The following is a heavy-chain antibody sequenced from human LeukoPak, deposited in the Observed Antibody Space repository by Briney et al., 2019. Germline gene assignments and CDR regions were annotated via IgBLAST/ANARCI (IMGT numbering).Heavy chain of an antibody. CDR3: ARVNIVAGWFDP. CDR2: MYYRGST. CDR1: GGSISSSSHY. J-gene: IGHJ5*02. V-gene: IGHV4-39*07. D-gene: IGHD6-13*01. Sequence: SETLSLTCTVSGGSISSSSHYWGWIRQPPGKGLEWIGSMYYRGSTYHNPSLKSRVTISVDTSKNQFSLKLSSVTAADTAVYYCARVNIVAGWFDPWGQGTPVTVSS.